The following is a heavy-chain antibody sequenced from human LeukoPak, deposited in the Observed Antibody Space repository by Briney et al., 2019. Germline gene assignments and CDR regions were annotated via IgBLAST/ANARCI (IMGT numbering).Heavy chain of an antibody. CDR1: GFNFSTYW. CDR2: IKHSASKK. J-gene: IGHJ4*02. Sequence: GGSLRLSCAASGFNFSTYWMSWVGQAPGKGIEWLPNIKHSASKKYYFVSVKSPFTISRHNAKNSLYLQMNSLRAEDTAMYYCARDSAGNYYWGQVTLVTVSS. V-gene: IGHV3-7*01. CDR3: ARDSAGNYY. D-gene: IGHD6-13*01.